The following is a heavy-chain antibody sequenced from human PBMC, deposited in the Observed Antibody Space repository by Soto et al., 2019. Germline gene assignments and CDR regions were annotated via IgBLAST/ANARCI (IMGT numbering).Heavy chain of an antibody. J-gene: IGHJ4*02. V-gene: IGHV3-23*01. D-gene: IGHD1-26*01. CDR2: ISGSGGST. Sequence: YAMSWVRQAPGKGLEWVSAISGSGGSTYYADSVKGRFTISRDNSKNTLYLQMNSLRAEDTAVYYCAKEAVPLGGVYYFDYWGQGTVVTVSS. CDR1: YA. CDR3: AKEAVPLGGVYYFDY.